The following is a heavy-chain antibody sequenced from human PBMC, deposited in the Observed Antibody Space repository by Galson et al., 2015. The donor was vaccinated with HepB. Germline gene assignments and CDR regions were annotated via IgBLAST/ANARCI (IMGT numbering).Heavy chain of an antibody. CDR2: ITSSGGNS. J-gene: IGHJ4*02. CDR1: GFTFSRYA. CDR3: AKDGVMVAANPYHFHY. Sequence: SLRLSCAASGFTFSRYAMTWVRQAPGNGLEWVSSITSSGGNSYYTESVKGRFTISRDNSKNTVLLQLNSLRVEDTAVYYCAKDGVMVAANPYHFHYWGQGTLVTVSS. D-gene: IGHD2-15*01. V-gene: IGHV3-23*01.